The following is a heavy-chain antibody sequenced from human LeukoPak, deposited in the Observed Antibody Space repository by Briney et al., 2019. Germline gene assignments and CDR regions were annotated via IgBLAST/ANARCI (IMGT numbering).Heavy chain of an antibody. CDR3: ARGAPGTYRYARYYYYGMDV. Sequence: PGGSLRLSCAASGFTFSSYEMNWVRQAPGKGLEWVSYISSSGSTIYYADSVKGRFTISRDNAKNSLYLQMNSLRAEDTAVYYCARGAPGTYRYARYYYYGMDVWGQGTTVTVPS. CDR1: GFTFSSYE. CDR2: ISSSGSTI. V-gene: IGHV3-48*03. D-gene: IGHD5-18*01. J-gene: IGHJ6*02.